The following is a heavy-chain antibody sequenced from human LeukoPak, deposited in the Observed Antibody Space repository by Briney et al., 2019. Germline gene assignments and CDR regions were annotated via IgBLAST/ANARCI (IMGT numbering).Heavy chain of an antibody. D-gene: IGHD2-2*01. J-gene: IGHJ6*02. CDR1: GFTFSSYA. Sequence: GGSLRLSCAASGFTFSSYAMSWVRQAPGKGLEWVSAISGSGGSTYYADSVKGRFTISRDNSKNTLYLQMNSLRAEDTAVYYCAKDSDCSSTSCYWGHYYGMDVWGQGTTVTVSS. V-gene: IGHV3-23*01. CDR3: AKDSDCSSTSCYWGHYYGMDV. CDR2: ISGSGGST.